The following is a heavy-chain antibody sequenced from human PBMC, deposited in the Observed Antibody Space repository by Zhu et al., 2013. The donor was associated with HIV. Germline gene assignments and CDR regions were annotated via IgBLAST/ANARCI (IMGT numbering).Heavy chain of an antibody. CDR3: SSVTWGNYYYGMDV. CDR1: GYTFSDYG. D-gene: IGHD3-16*01. Sequence: QVQLVQSGAEVKKPGASVKVSCKASGYTFSDYGISWVRQAPGQGLEWMGWINAYNGNTNYARKLQGRVTMTTDTSTSTAYMELRSLRSDDTAVYYCSSVTWGNYYYGMDVWGQGTTVTVSS. V-gene: IGHV1-18*01. J-gene: IGHJ6*02. CDR2: INAYNGNT.